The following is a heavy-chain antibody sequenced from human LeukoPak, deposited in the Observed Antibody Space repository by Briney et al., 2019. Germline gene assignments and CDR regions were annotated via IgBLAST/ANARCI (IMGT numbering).Heavy chain of an antibody. CDR3: ARKYNGYGGWIDY. J-gene: IGHJ4*02. Sequence: SETLSLICTVSGGSISSSYWSWIRQPPGKRLEWIGYIYYSGSTNYNPSLKSRVTISLDTSKNQFSLNLSSVTAADTAVYYCARKYNGYGGWIDYWAQGTLVTVSS. D-gene: IGHD5-12*01. CDR1: GGSISSSY. V-gene: IGHV4-59*01. CDR2: IYYSGST.